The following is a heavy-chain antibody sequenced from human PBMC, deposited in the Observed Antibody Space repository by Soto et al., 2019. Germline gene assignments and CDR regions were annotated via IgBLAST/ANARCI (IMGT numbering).Heavy chain of an antibody. CDR2: ISAYNGNT. Sequence: QVQLVQSGAEVKKPGASVKVSCKASGYTFTSYGISWVRQAPGQGLEWMGWISAYNGNTNYAQKLQGRVTMTTDTSTSTAYMELRSLRSDDTAVYYCARVGSTIFGVVMIGYYYYGMDVWGQGTTVTVSS. D-gene: IGHD3-3*01. CDR3: ARVGSTIFGVVMIGYYYYGMDV. J-gene: IGHJ6*02. CDR1: GYTFTSYG. V-gene: IGHV1-18*01.